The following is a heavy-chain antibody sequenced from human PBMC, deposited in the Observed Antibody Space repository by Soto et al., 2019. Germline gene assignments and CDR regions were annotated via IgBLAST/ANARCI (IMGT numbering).Heavy chain of an antibody. D-gene: IGHD2-15*01. CDR3: ARDKAVVVVADTPWSRDDAFDI. V-gene: IGHV3-11*01. CDR1: GFTFSDYY. CDR2: ISSSGSTI. Sequence: QVQLVESGGGLVKPGGSLRLSCAASGFTFSDYYMSWIRQAPGKGLEWVSYISSSGSTIYYADSVKGRCTISRDNAKNSLDLSMNSLRAEDTAVYYCARDKAVVVVADTPWSRDDAFDIWGQGTMVTVSS. J-gene: IGHJ3*02.